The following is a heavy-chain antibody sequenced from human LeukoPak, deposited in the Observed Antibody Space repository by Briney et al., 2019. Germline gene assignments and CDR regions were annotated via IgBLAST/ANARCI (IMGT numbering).Heavy chain of an antibody. V-gene: IGHV3-74*01. CDR2: IKPDGTYT. CDR3: ANYWNP. CDR1: GFIFSSDW. D-gene: IGHD1-1*01. Sequence: PGRSLRLSCAASGFIFSSDWMYWVRQAPGRGPVWVSGIKPDGTYTHYADSVKGRFTISRDDAKNTLYLQMNSLRVEDTAVYYCANYWNPWGPGTLVTVSS. J-gene: IGHJ5*02.